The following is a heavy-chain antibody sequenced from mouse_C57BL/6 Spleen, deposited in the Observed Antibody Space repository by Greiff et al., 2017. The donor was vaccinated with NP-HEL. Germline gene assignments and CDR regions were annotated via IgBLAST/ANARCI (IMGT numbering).Heavy chain of an antibody. CDR1: GYTFTSYW. J-gene: IGHJ4*01. Sequence: VQLQQPGAELVKPGASVKLSCKASGYTFTSYWMHWVKQRPGQGLEWIGMIHPNSGSTNYNEKFKSKATLTVDKSSSTAYMQLSSLTSEDSAVYYCARKSHDYSYAMDYWGQGTSVTVSS. D-gene: IGHD2-4*01. CDR2: IHPNSGST. V-gene: IGHV1-64*01. CDR3: ARKSHDYSYAMDY.